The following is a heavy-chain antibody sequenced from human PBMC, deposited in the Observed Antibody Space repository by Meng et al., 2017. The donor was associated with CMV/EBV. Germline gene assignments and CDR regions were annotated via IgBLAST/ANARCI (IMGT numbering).Heavy chain of an antibody. V-gene: IGHV3-53*01. CDR3: ARGSDRDYYGMDV. Sequence: GSLKISCAASGFTVSSNYMSWVRQAPGKGLEWVSVIYSGGSTYYADSVKGRFTISRDNSKNTLYLQMNSLRAEDTAVYYCARGSDRDYYGMDVWGQGTTVTVSS. J-gene: IGHJ6*02. CDR2: IYSGGST. CDR1: GFTVSSNY.